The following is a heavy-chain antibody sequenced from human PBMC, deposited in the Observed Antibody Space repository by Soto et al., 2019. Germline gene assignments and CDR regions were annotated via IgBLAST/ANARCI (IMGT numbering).Heavy chain of an antibody. V-gene: IGHV1-8*01. CDR3: AKIVHDRSGYYGYFAY. J-gene: IGHJ4*02. D-gene: IGHD6-19*01. CDR1: GYTFARFD. Sequence: ASVKVSCKASGYTFARFDINWVRKAPGQGLEWVGWMNPNSGNAGYAQKFQGRITMTRNNSITTAYMELSSLRSEDSAVYYCAKIVHDRSGYYGYFAYWGQGTLVTVSS. CDR2: MNPNSGNA.